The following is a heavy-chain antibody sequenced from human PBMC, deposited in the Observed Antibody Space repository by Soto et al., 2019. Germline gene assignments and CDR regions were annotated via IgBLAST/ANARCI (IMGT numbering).Heavy chain of an antibody. CDR2: IHSSGST. Sequence: SETLSLTCTVSGGSLSSYYWSWIRQPPGKGLEWIGYIHSSGSTNYNPSLRSRVTLSVDMSKNQFSLTLSSVTAADTAVYYCAINRRGSGSYYSYFDSWGQGTLVTVSS. D-gene: IGHD3-10*01. V-gene: IGHV4-4*09. J-gene: IGHJ4*02. CDR3: AINRRGSGSYYSYFDS. CDR1: GGSLSSYY.